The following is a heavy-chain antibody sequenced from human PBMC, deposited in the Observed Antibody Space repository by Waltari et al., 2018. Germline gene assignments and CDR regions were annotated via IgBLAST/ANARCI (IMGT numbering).Heavy chain of an antibody. CDR1: GGPFNNDY. V-gene: IGHV4-59*01. CDR3: ARVGTQLYGVLTRRWFDP. J-gene: IGHJ5*02. CDR2: MFHTGKA. D-gene: IGHD3-3*01. Sequence: QVHLPESGPGLVKPSETLSLTCTVSGGPFNNDYWGWIRQPPGKGLEWIGHMFHTGKAYYNPSLKSRVTMSVDTSKKQLSLNLNSVTAGDTAVYYCARVGTQLYGVLTRRWFDPWGQGTLVAVSS.